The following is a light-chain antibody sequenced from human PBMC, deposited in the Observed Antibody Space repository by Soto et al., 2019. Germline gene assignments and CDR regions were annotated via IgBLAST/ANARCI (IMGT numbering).Light chain of an antibody. J-gene: IGLJ2*01. V-gene: IGLV2-23*01. CDR2: EGS. CDR1: SSDVGSYNL. Sequence: QSALTQPAYVSGSPGQSITISCTGTSSDVGSYNLVSWYQQHPGKAPKLMIYEGSKRPSGVSNRFSGSKSGNTASLTISGLQAEDEADYYCCSYAVCLVVFGGGTKVTVL. CDR3: CSYAVCLVV.